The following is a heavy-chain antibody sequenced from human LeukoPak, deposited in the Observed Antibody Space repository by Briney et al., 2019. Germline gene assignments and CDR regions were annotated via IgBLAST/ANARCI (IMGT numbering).Heavy chain of an antibody. Sequence: PSETLSLTCTVSGGSISSYYWSWIRQPPGKGLEWIGYIYYSGSTNYNPSLKSRVTISVDTSKNQFSLKLSSVTAADTAVYYCARSSGPSNWFDPWGQGTLVTVSS. V-gene: IGHV4-59*01. CDR2: IYYSGST. CDR3: ARSSGPSNWFDP. D-gene: IGHD6-19*01. J-gene: IGHJ5*02. CDR1: GGSISSYY.